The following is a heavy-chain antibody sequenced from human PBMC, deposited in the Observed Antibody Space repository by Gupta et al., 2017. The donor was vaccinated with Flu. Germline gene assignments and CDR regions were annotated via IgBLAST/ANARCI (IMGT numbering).Heavy chain of an antibody. CDR3: AKWGFCRSSTTCSAVDY. CDR1: W. Sequence: WRAWVRQAPGKGLEWVAHINQEGSTEAYVDSVRDRFSVSRDNAKNSLYLQMNSLRAEDTAVYYCAKWGFCRSSTTCSAVDYWGQGTLVTVSS. V-gene: IGHV3-7*01. D-gene: IGHD2-2*01. CDR2: INQEGSTE. J-gene: IGHJ4*02.